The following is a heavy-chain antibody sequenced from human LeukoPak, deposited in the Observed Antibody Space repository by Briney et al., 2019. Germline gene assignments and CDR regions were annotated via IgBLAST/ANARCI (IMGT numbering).Heavy chain of an antibody. J-gene: IGHJ4*02. CDR1: GFTFSSYA. D-gene: IGHD3-10*01. CDR3: ARYYYGSGSVLDY. Sequence: GGSLRLSCAASGFTFSSYAMHWVRQAPGKGLEWVAVISYDGSNKYYADSVKGRFTISRDNSKNTLYLQMNSLRAGDTAVYYCARYYYGSGSVLDYWGQGTLVTVSS. CDR2: ISYDGSNK. V-gene: IGHV3-30*04.